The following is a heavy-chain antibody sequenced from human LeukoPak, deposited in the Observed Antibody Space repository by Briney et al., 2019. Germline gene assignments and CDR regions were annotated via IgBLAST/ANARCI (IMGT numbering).Heavy chain of an antibody. J-gene: IGHJ4*02. CDR2: IYYSGST. CDR3: ARLTMVRGAPDY. D-gene: IGHD3-10*01. CDR1: GGSISSYY. V-gene: IGHV4-59*01. Sequence: PSETLSLTCAVSGGSISSYYWSWIRQPPGKGLEWIGYIYYSGSTNYNPSLKSRVTISVDTSKNHFSLKLSSVTAADTAVYYCARLTMVRGAPDYWGQGTLVTVSS.